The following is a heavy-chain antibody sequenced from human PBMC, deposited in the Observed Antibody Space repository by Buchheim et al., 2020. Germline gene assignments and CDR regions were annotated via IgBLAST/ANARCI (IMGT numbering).Heavy chain of an antibody. CDR2: ISGSGGST. Sequence: EVQLLESGGGLVQPGGSLRLSCAASGFTFSSYAMSWVRQAPGKGLEWVSTISGSGGSTYYADSVKGRFTISRDNSKNTLYLQMNSLRAEDTAVYYCAKDLTYVWGSYTYYYFDYWGQGTL. V-gene: IGHV3-23*01. J-gene: IGHJ4*02. CDR1: GFTFSSYA. CDR3: AKDLTYVWGSYTYYYFDY. D-gene: IGHD3-16*01.